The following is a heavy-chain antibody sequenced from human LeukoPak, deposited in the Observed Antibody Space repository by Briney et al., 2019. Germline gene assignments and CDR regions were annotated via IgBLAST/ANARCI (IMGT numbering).Heavy chain of an antibody. J-gene: IGHJ4*02. CDR2: VHYSGST. D-gene: IGHD3-10*01. Sequence: SETLSLTCTVSGGSIISSGYYWGWLRQPPGKGLEWIACVHYSGSTYRNPSLRARVTISVDTSKNLFSLQLNSLTATDTAVYYCARSSLGGFGELSAFDNWGQGQLVPVSS. CDR1: GGSIISSGYY. V-gene: IGHV4-39*02. CDR3: ARSSLGGFGELSAFDN.